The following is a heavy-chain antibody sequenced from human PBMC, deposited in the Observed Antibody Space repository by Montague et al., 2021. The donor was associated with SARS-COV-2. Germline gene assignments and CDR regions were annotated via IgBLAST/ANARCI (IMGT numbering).Heavy chain of an antibody. CDR2: VYYTGSN. D-gene: IGHD5-18*01. V-gene: IGHV4-39*01. J-gene: IGHJ3*01. CDR3: ARHFPSGYTLGPGDFDL. CDR1: GGSINSTTYY. Sequence: SETLSLTCTVSGGSINSTTYYWAWIRQPPGKGLEWIGSVYYTGSNYYNPSLQSRGTISVDTSKKQFSLKMSSVTAADTGVYYCARHFPSGYTLGPGDFDLWGQGTMVTVSS.